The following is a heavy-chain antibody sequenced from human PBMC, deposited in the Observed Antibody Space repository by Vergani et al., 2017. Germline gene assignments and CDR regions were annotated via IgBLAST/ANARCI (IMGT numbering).Heavy chain of an antibody. V-gene: IGHV3-23*01. CDR3: AKDQHFWSGYSPPGFDY. D-gene: IGHD3-3*02. CDR2: ISGSGGST. CDR1: GFTFSSYA. Sequence: EVQLLESGGGLVQPGGSLRLSCAASGFTFSSYAMSWVRQAPGKGLEWVSAISGSGGSTYYADSVKGMFTISRDNSKNTLYLQMSSLRAEDTAVYYCAKDQHFWSGYSPPGFDYWGQGTLVTVSS. J-gene: IGHJ4*02.